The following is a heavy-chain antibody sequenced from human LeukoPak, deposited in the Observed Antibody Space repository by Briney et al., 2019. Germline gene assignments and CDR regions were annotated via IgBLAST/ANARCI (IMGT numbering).Heavy chain of an antibody. D-gene: IGHD3-3*01. Sequence: GGSMSLSCAASGFTFSSYSMNWVRPAPGKGLGWVSSISSSSSYIYYAVSVNGRFTISRDNSKNTLYLQMNSLRAEDTAVYYCARVLGAREGVLEWLVAFSFDYWGQGTLFTVSS. CDR1: GFTFSSYS. J-gene: IGHJ4*02. CDR2: ISSSSSYI. CDR3: ARVLGAREGVLEWLVAFSFDY. V-gene: IGHV3-21*01.